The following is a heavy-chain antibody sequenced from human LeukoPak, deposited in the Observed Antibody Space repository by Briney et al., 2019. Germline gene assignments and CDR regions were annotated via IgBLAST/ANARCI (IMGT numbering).Heavy chain of an antibody. J-gene: IGHJ4*02. Sequence: SETLSLTCAVSGYSISSGYYWGWIRQPPGKGLEWIGSIYHSGSTYYNPSLKSRVTISVDTSKNQFSLQLNSVTPEDTAVYYCARDLTGSGTRYFDYWGQGTLVTVSS. CDR1: GYSISSGYY. CDR3: ARDLTGSGTRYFDY. CDR2: IYHSGST. V-gene: IGHV4-38-2*02. D-gene: IGHD3-10*01.